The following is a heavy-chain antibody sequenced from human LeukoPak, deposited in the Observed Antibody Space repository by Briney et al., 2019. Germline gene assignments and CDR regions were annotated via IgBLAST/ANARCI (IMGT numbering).Heavy chain of an antibody. V-gene: IGHV4-59*12. CDR3: ARDDGRGVVTPY. Sequence: SETLSLTCTASGGSISSYYWSWIRQPPGKGLEWIGYIYYSGSTNYNPSLKSRVTISVDTSKNQFSLKLNSVTAADTAVYYCARDDGRGVVTPYWGQGTLVTVSS. CDR2: IYYSGST. CDR1: GGSISSYY. D-gene: IGHD2-21*02. J-gene: IGHJ4*02.